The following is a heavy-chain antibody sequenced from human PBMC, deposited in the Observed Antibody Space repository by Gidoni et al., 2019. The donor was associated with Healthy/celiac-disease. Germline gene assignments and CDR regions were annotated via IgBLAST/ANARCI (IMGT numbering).Heavy chain of an antibody. CDR1: GFTFSRSG. CDR3: ARGLQRGYCSGGSCYSLDY. J-gene: IGHJ4*02. CDR2: IWYDGSNK. D-gene: IGHD2-15*01. V-gene: IGHV3-33*01. Sequence: QVQLVESGGGVVQPGRSLRLSCAASGFTFSRSGMHWVRQAPGKGLAGVVVIWYDGSNKYYADSVKGRFTISRDNSKNTLYLQMNSLRAEDTAVYYCARGLQRGYCSGGSCYSLDYWGQGTLVTVSS.